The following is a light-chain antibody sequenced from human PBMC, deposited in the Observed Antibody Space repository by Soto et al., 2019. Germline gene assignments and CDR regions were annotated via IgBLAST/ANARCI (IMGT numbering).Light chain of an antibody. CDR3: QQRSNWPIT. V-gene: IGKV3-11*01. CDR2: DAS. Sequence: EIVLAQSPATLSFSPGERATLSCRASQSVSSYLAWYQQKPGQAPRLLIYDASNRATGIPARFSGSGSGTDFTLTISSLEPEDFAVYYCQQRSNWPITFGQGTRWRL. CDR1: QSVSSY. J-gene: IGKJ5*01.